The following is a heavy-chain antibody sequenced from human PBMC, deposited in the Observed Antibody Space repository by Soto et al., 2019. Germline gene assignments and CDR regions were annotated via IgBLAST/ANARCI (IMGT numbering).Heavy chain of an antibody. D-gene: IGHD6-6*01. J-gene: IGHJ5*02. CDR1: GYTFTSYD. CDR3: AREKGSSGFDP. V-gene: IGHV1-8*01. CDR2: MNPNSGNT. Sequence: ASAKLSCKASGYTFTSYDMSWLRQATGQGLEWMGWMNPNSGNTGYAQKFQGRVTMTRNTSINTAYMELSSLRSEDTAVYYCAREKGSSGFDPWGQGTLVTVSS.